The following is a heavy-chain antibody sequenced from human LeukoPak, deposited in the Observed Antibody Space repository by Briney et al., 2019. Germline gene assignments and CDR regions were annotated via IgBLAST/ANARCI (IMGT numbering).Heavy chain of an antibody. CDR1: GFTFDDYG. D-gene: IGHD1-1*01. V-gene: IGHV3-20*04. J-gene: IGHJ4*02. CDR3: ARDRKVEPLPEY. Sequence: GGSLRLSCAASGFTFDDYGMSWVRQAPGKGLEWVSGINWNGGSTGYADSVKGRFTISRDNARNSLYLQLNSLRAEDTAVYYCARDRKVEPLPEYWGQGTLVTVSS. CDR2: INWNGGST.